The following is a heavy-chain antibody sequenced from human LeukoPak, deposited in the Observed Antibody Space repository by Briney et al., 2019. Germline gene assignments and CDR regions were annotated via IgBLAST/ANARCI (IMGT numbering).Heavy chain of an antibody. Sequence: GGSLRLSCAASGFTFSSYAMSWVRQAPGKGLEWVSVIYISGSTYYADSVKGRFTISRDNSKNTLYLQMNSLRAEDTAVYYCAREVASTYNWFDPWGQGTLVTVFS. J-gene: IGHJ5*02. D-gene: IGHD5/OR15-5a*01. CDR2: IYISGST. CDR1: GFTFSSYA. CDR3: AREVASTYNWFDP. V-gene: IGHV3-53*01.